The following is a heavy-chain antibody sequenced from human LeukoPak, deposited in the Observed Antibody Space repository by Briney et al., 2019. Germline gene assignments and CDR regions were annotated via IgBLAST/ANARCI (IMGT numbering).Heavy chain of an antibody. J-gene: IGHJ4*02. CDR2: IWYDGSNK. Sequence: PGRSLRLSCAASGFTFSSYGMHWVRQAPGKGLEWVAVIWYDGSNKYYADSVKGRFTISRDNSKNTLYLQMNSLRAEDTAVYYCAKDILGYYDSSGTPDHWGQGTLVTVFS. V-gene: IGHV3-33*06. D-gene: IGHD3-22*01. CDR3: AKDILGYYDSSGTPDH. CDR1: GFTFSSYG.